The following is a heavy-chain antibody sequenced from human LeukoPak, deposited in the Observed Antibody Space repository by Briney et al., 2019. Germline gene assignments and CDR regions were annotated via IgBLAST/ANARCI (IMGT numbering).Heavy chain of an antibody. CDR2: ISYDGSNK. D-gene: IGHD3-3*01. V-gene: IGHV3-30*03. CDR3: ARSEGPYYDTRPFDY. J-gene: IGHJ4*02. CDR1: GFTFSSYG. Sequence: GGSLRLSCAASGFTFSSYGMHWVRQAPGKGLEWVAVISYDGSNKYYADSVKGRFTISRDNSKNSLYLQMNSLRAEDTAVYYCARSEGPYYDTRPFDYWGQGTLVTVSS.